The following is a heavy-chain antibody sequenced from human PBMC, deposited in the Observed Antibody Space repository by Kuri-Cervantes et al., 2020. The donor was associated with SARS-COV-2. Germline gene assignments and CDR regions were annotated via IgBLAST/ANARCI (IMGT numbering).Heavy chain of an antibody. Sequence: ASVKVSCKVSGGTLSSHAISWVRQAPGQGLEWMGWISAYNGNTNYAQKLQGRVTMTTDTSTSTAYMELRSLRSDDTAVYYCARRTNYDTSGYYSQLDYWGHGTLVTVSS. CDR3: ARRTNYDTSGYYSQLDY. J-gene: IGHJ4*01. CDR2: ISAYNGNT. V-gene: IGHV1-18*04. D-gene: IGHD3-22*01. CDR1: GGTLSSHA.